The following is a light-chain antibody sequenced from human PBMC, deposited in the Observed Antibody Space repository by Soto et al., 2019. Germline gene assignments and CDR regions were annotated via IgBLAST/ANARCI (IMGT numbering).Light chain of an antibody. CDR3: RQYGTSLGFP. CDR1: QSVSSNF. CDR2: GAS. J-gene: IGKJ4*01. V-gene: IGKV3-20*01. Sequence: EIVLTQSPGTLSLSPGERATLSCRASQSVSSNFLAWYQEKLGQAPRLLIYGASKRATGIPDRVSGSGSGTDFTRTISRLEPEDFAVYYCRQYGTSLGFPVGGGTKVDIK.